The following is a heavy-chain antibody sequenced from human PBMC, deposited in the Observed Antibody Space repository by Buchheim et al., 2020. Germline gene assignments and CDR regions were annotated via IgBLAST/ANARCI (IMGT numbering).Heavy chain of an antibody. CDR3: ARGTIFGVVITLYYFDY. V-gene: IGHV4-34*01. D-gene: IGHD3-3*01. CDR1: GGSFSGYY. CDR2: INHSGST. J-gene: IGHJ4*02. Sequence: QVQLQQWGAGLLKPSETLSLTCAVYGGSFSGYYWSWIRQPPGKGLEWIGEINHSGSTNYNPSLKSRVTISVDTSKNPFPRMRSSVTAADTAVYYWARGTIFGVVITLYYFDYWGQGTL.